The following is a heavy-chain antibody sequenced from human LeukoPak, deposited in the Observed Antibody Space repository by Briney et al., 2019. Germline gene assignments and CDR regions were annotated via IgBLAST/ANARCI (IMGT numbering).Heavy chain of an antibody. CDR3: ARIQYSSSIAY. D-gene: IGHD6-6*01. CDR2: IYYTGRT. Sequence: SETLSLTCTVSGYSISSGYYWGWIRQPPGKGLEWIGSIYYTGRTYYYPSLKSRVTISVDTSKNQFSLKLSSVTAAGTAVYYCARIQYSSSIAYWGQGTLVTVSS. J-gene: IGHJ4*02. V-gene: IGHV4-38-2*02. CDR1: GYSISSGYY.